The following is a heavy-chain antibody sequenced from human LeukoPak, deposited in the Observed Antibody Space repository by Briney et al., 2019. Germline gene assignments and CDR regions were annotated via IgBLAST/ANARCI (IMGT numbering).Heavy chain of an antibody. CDR3: AKVKQQLVGKKLSYYYYMDV. CDR1: GYTFTGHS. V-gene: IGHV1-2*02. J-gene: IGHJ6*03. Sequence: ASVKVSCKASGYTFTGHSIYWVRQAPGQGLEWMGWIIPNTGGTKYAQKFQGRVTMSRDTSISTAYMELSRLSSDDPAVYYCAKVKQQLVGKKLSYYYYMDVWGKGTTVTVSS. CDR2: IIPNTGGT. D-gene: IGHD6-13*01.